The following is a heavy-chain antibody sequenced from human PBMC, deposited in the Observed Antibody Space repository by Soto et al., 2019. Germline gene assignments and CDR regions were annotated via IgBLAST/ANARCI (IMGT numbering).Heavy chain of an antibody. CDR2: LYSGGST. Sequence: PSGTLSLTCTVSGGSITSSNFYWGWVRQPPGKGLEWIGTLYSGGSTNYNPSLKSRVTISVDTSKNQFSLKLSSVTAADTAVYYCARRGSRPYYYDIRPGVWFDPWGQGTLVTVSS. CDR1: GGSITSSNFY. J-gene: IGHJ5*02. V-gene: IGHV4-39*07. D-gene: IGHD3-22*01. CDR3: ARRGSRPYYYDIRPGVWFDP.